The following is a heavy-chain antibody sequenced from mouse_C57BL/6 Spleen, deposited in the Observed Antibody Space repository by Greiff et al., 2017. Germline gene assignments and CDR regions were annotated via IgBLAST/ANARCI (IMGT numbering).Heavy chain of an antibody. J-gene: IGHJ4*01. V-gene: IGHV1-72*01. CDR2: IDPNSGGT. CDR1: GYTFTSYW. CDR3: ARIYYDYDEEMDY. Sequence: QQSCKASGYTFTSYWMHWVKQRPGRGLEWIGRIDPNSGGTKYNEKFKSKATLTVDKPSSTAYMQLSSLTSEDSAVYYCARIYYDYDEEMDYWGQGTSVTVSS. D-gene: IGHD2-4*01.